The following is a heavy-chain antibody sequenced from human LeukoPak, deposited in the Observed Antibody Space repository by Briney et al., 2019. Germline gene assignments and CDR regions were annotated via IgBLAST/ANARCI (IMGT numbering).Heavy chain of an antibody. Sequence: GGSLRLSCAASGFTFNTYAMNWVRQAPGKGLEWVAVIWYDGSNEYYADSVKGRFTISRDDSKNTLYLQMNSLRAEDSAVYFCARDSASIAAAVYWYFDLWGRGTLVTVSS. V-gene: IGHV3-33*01. CDR1: GFTFNTYA. CDR3: ARDSASIAAAVYWYFDL. D-gene: IGHD6-13*01. CDR2: IWYDGSNE. J-gene: IGHJ2*01.